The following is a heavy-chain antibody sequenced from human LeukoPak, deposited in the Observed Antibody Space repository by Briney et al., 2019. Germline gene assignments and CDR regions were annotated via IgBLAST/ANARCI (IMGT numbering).Heavy chain of an antibody. V-gene: IGHV3-48*03. D-gene: IGHD6-19*01. CDR2: ISNSGTTI. CDR1: GFTFSNYE. Sequence: GGSLRLSCAASGFTFSNYEMNWVRQAPGKGLEWVSYISNSGTTIYYTDSVKGRFTISRDNARNSLYLQMNSLSAEDTAVYYCARKTTAVAGYYFDYWGQGTLVTVSS. J-gene: IGHJ4*02. CDR3: ARKTTAVAGYYFDY.